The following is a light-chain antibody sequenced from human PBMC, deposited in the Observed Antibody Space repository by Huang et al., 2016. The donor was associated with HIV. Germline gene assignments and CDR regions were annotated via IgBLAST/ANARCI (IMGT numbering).Light chain of an antibody. Sequence: DIQMTQSPSSLSASVGDSVTITCRASQSISSYLTWYQQKSGKAPKVLIYAASTLQSGIPSRCSGSGSWTVFTLTISSQQPEDFATYYCQQSYNTPLTFGQGTKLEIK. J-gene: IGKJ2*01. V-gene: IGKV1-39*01. CDR3: QQSYNTPLT. CDR1: QSISSY. CDR2: AAS.